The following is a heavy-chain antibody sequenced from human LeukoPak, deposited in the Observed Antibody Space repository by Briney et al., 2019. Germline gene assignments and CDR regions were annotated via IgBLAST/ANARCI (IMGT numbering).Heavy chain of an antibody. CDR2: MNPNSGGT. CDR1: GYTFTAYY. V-gene: IGHV1-2*06. J-gene: IGHJ4*02. D-gene: IGHD6-13*01. Sequence: APVKVSCKASGYTFTAYYMHWVRQAPGQGLEWMGRMNPNSGGTNYAQKFQGRVTVTRDTSISTAYMELSRLTSDDTAVYYCARVAYTSSWSNFDYWGQGTLVTVSS. CDR3: ARVAYTSSWSNFDY.